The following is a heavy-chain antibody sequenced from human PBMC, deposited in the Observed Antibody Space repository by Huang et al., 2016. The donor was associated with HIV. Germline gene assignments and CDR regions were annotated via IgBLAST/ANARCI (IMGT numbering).Heavy chain of an antibody. CDR1: GYSFTKYA. V-gene: IGHV7-4-1*02. D-gene: IGHD3-3*02. J-gene: IGHJ6*03. CDR2: INTIRHDP. Sequence: QVQLVQSASELKKPGASVKISCKASGYSFTKYAMTWVRQAPGQGLEWMGLINTIRHDPAYARDLTGRFVFSLDTSVSTAFLQISNLKAEDSGVYYCARVSNIFGGDYYYLDVWGRGTAVTVSS. CDR3: ARVSNIFGGDYYYLDV.